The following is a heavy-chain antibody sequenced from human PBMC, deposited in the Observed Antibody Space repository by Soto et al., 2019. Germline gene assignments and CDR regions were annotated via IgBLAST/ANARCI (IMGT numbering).Heavy chain of an antibody. CDR3: ARGGDYATFWKKFNYSGLDV. D-gene: IGHD2-8*01. CDR1: GYTFIRYG. V-gene: IGHV1-18*01. Sequence: QVQLVQSAAEVKKPGASVKVTCKASGYTFIRYGITWVRQAPGQGLEWVGWISPYNDYTEYAQKFHGRVTMTTDTSPRTVTTALRALRSDATAVYYSARGGDYATFWKKFNYSGLDVWGQGTTFTASS. CDR2: ISPYNDYT. J-gene: IGHJ6*02.